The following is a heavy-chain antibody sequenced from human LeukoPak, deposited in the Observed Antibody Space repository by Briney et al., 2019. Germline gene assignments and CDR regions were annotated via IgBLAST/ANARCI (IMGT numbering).Heavy chain of an antibody. CDR1: GYTFTNYY. V-gene: IGHV1-46*01. Sequence: GASVKVSCKASGYTFTNYYMHWVRQAPGQGLEWMGIINPSGSSRSHAQKFQGRVTMTRDTSTSTVYMEMSSLRSEDTAVYYCARVANDSSSYYPIDNWGQGTRGTVS. CDR3: ARVANDSSSYYPIDN. J-gene: IGHJ4*02. D-gene: IGHD3-22*01. CDR2: INPSGSSR.